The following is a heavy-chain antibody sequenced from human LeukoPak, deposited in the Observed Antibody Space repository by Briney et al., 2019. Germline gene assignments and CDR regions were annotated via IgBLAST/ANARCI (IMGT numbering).Heavy chain of an antibody. CDR2: IYTSGST. Sequence: PSETLSLTCTVSGGSISSGSYYWSWIRQPAGKGLEWIGRIYTSGSTNYNPSLKSRVTISVDTSKNQFSLKLSSVTAADTAVYYCAGDYYGSGSYYSEDRYWGQGTLVTVSS. J-gene: IGHJ4*02. V-gene: IGHV4-61*02. CDR3: AGDYYGSGSYYSEDRY. CDR1: GGSISSGSYY. D-gene: IGHD3-10*01.